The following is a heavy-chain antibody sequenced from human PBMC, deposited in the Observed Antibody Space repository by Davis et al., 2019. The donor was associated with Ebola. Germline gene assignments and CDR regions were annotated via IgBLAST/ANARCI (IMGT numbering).Heavy chain of an antibody. CDR1: GFTFNSYA. CDR3: ARGRDSSGQNWYFDL. CDR2: IWFDGSNE. D-gene: IGHD6-19*01. Sequence: GESLKISCAASGFTFNSYAMHWVRQAPGKGLEWVAVIWFDGSNEYYADSVKGRFTISRDNSKSTLFLQMNSLTAEDTAVYYCARGRDSSGQNWYFDLWGRGTLVTVSS. V-gene: IGHV3-33*01. J-gene: IGHJ2*01.